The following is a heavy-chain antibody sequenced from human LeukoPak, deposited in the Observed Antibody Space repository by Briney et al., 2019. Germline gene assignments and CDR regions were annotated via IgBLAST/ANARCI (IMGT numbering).Heavy chain of an antibody. J-gene: IGHJ4*02. D-gene: IGHD3-22*01. CDR3: ARADSGGYYVAYWY. Sequence: ASVKVSCKASGYTFTGYGIIWVRQAPGQGLEWLGWISAYKGSTKYTQMFQGRVTVTTDTSTSTAYMELRSLRSDDTAVYYCARADSGGYYVAYWYWGQGTLVTVSS. V-gene: IGHV1-18*01. CDR2: ISAYKGST. CDR1: GYTFTGYG.